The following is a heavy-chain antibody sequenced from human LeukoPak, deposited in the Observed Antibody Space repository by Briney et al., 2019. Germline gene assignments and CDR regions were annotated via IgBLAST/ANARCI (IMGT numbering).Heavy chain of an antibody. D-gene: IGHD4-17*01. Sequence: SGTLSLTCAVYGGSFSGYYWSWIRQPPGKGLEWIGEINHSGSTNYNPSLKSRVAISVDTSKNQFSLKLSSVTAADTAVYYCARGDYGGNSHWFDPWGQGTLVTVSS. V-gene: IGHV4-34*01. CDR3: ARGDYGGNSHWFDP. CDR1: GGSFSGYY. CDR2: INHSGST. J-gene: IGHJ5*02.